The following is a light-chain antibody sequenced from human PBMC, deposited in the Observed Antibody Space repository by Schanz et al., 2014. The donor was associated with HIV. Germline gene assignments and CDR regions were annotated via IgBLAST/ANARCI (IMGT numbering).Light chain of an antibody. J-gene: IGKJ1*01. CDR3: QQYSTSPRT. V-gene: IGKV3-20*01. Sequence: EIVLTQSPGPLSVSLGDRATLSCTASQAVSSGQLPWYQQRPGQAPRLLIYGASKMATGIPDRFSGGGSGTDFTLTISRLEPEDVAVYSCQQYSTSPRTFGQGTKVEIK. CDR1: QAVSSGQ. CDR2: GAS.